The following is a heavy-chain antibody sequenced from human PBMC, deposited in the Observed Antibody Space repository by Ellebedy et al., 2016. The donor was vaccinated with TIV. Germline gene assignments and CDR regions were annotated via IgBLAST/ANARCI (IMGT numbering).Heavy chain of an antibody. Sequence: ASVKVSXXASGYTFTSYDINWVRQATGQGLEWMGWMNPNSGNTGYAQKFQGRVTMTRNTSISTAYMELSSLRSEDTAVYYCARGPTNSYPYYYYYMDVWGKGTTVTVSS. J-gene: IGHJ6*03. CDR1: GYTFTSYD. V-gene: IGHV1-8*01. CDR2: MNPNSGNT. CDR3: ARGPTNSYPYYYYYMDV. D-gene: IGHD5-18*01.